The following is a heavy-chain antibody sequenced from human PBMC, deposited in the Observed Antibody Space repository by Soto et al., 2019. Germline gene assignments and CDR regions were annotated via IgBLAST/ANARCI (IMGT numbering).Heavy chain of an antibody. V-gene: IGHV4-59*01. D-gene: IGHD6-13*01. CDR1: GCSISSYY. J-gene: IGHJ4*02. CDR2: IYYSGST. Sequence: SETLSLTCTVSGCSISSYYLSWVRQPPAKGLEWIGNIYYSGSTNYNPSLKSRVPISVESSKNPFSLKLSSVTAADTAVYYCARDVRTRYSRSWSAFGYWGQRALVRVSS. CDR3: ARDVRTRYSRSWSAFGY.